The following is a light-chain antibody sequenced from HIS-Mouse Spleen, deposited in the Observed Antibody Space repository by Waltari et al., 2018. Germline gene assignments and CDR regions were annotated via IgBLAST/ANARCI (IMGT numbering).Light chain of an antibody. CDR1: SSDVGGFNY. J-gene: IGLJ1*01. Sequence: QSALTQPASVSGSPGQSITISCTVTSSDVGGFNYVPWYQQHPGNAPKLMIYEVSNRPSGVSNRFSGSKSGNTASLTISGLQAEDEADYYCSSYTSSSTPYVFGTGTKVTVL. CDR3: SSYTSSSTPYV. CDR2: EVS. V-gene: IGLV2-14*01.